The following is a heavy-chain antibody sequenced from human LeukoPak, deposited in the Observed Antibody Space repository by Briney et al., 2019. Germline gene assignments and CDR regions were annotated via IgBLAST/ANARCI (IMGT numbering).Heavy chain of an antibody. D-gene: IGHD3-10*01. V-gene: IGHV1-18*01. J-gene: IGHJ5*02. CDR2: ISAYNGNT. CDR3: ARDHSVGDIAWWFDP. CDR1: GYTFTSYG. Sequence: ASVKVSCKASGYTFTSYGISWVRQAPGQGLEWMGWISAYNGNTNYAQKLQGRVTMTTDTSTSTAYMELRSLTSEDTAVYYCARDHSVGDIAWWFDPWGQGTLVSVSS.